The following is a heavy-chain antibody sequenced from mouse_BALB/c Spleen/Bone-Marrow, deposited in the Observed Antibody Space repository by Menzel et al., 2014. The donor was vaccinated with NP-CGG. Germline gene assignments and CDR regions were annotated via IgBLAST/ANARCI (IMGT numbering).Heavy chain of an antibody. Sequence: EVKLVESGGGLVKPGGSLKLSCAASGFTFSSHGMSWVRLTPERRLEWVATISGGDTYTYYPDSVRGRFTISRDNAKNNLYLQMSSLRSEDTALYYCAAITTVAYWGRGTLVTVSA. CDR2: ISGGDTYT. CDR1: GFTFSSHG. CDR3: AAITTVAY. J-gene: IGHJ3*01. D-gene: IGHD1-1*01. V-gene: IGHV5-9-2*01.